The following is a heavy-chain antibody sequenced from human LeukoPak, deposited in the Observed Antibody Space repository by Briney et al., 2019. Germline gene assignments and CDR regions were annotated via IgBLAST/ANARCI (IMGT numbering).Heavy chain of an antibody. D-gene: IGHD6-6*01. Sequence: GASVKVSCKASGGTFSSYAISWVRQAPGQGLEWMGGIIPIFGTANYAQKFQGRVTITTDESTSTAYMELSSLRSEDTAVYYCARDALVAARPRGDYFDYWGQGTLVTVSS. CDR3: ARDALVAARPRGDYFDY. CDR2: IIPIFGTA. CDR1: GGTFSSYA. J-gene: IGHJ4*02. V-gene: IGHV1-69*05.